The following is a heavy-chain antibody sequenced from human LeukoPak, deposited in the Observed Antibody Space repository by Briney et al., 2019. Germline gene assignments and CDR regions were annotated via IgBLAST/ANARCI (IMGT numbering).Heavy chain of an antibody. J-gene: IGHJ4*02. D-gene: IGHD4-17*01. CDR1: GFTLSCYS. CDR3: ARDDYGDFYFDY. V-gene: IGHV3-21*01. Sequence: GGSLRLSCAASGFTLSCYSMNWVRQAPGKGLEWVSSIRSSSSYIYYADSVKGRFTISRDNAKNSLYLQMNSLRAEDTAVYYCARDDYGDFYFDYWGQGTLVTVSS. CDR2: IRSSSSYI.